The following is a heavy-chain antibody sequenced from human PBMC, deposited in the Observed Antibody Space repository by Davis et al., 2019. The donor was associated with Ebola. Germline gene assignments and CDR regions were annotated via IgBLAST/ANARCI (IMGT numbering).Heavy chain of an antibody. CDR1: GGSISSSNW. Sequence: MPSETLSLTFAVSGGSISSSNWWSWVRQPPGKGLEWIGEIYHSGSTNYNPSLKSRVTISVDTSKNQFSLKLTSVTAADTAVYYCARYRRYCSTSTICYAGTNDLDYWGQGTLVTVSS. CDR2: IYHSGST. V-gene: IGHV4-4*02. D-gene: IGHD2-2*01. CDR3: ARYRRYCSTSTICYAGTNDLDY. J-gene: IGHJ4*02.